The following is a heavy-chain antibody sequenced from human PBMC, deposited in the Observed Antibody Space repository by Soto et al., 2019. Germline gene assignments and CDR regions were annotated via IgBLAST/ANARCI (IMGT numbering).Heavy chain of an antibody. CDR1: GYTFTSYD. Sequence: QVQLVQSGAEVKKPGASVKVSCKASGYTFTSYDINWVRQATGQGLEWMGWMNPNSGNTGYAQKFQGRVTMPRNTSIRTAYMELSSLRSEDTAVYYWARERGASSPFDYWGQGTLVTVSS. D-gene: IGHD6-19*01. V-gene: IGHV1-8*01. J-gene: IGHJ4*02. CDR3: ARERGASSPFDY. CDR2: MNPNSGNT.